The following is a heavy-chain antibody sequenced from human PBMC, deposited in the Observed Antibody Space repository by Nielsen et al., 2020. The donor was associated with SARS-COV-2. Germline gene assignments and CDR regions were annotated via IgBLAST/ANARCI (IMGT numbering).Heavy chain of an antibody. V-gene: IGHV3-53*01. CDR3: ARGPRDTAMVIPPLYFDY. CDR1: GFTVSSNY. Sequence: GESLKISCAASGFTVSSNYMSWVRQAPGKGLEWVSVIYSGGSTYYADSVKGRFTISRDNSKNTLYLQMNSLRAEDTAVYYCARGPRDTAMVIPPLYFDYWGQGTLVTVSS. CDR2: IYSGGST. D-gene: IGHD5-18*01. J-gene: IGHJ4*02.